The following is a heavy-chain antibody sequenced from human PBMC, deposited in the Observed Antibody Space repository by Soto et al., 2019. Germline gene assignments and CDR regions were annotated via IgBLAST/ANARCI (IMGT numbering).Heavy chain of an antibody. Sequence: GGSLRLSCAASGFTFSDYYMSWIRQAPGKGLEWVSYISNSGNTIYVADSMRGRFTISRDNAKNSLFLQMNSLRADDTAVYYCARDIDNRDYYYGLDVWGQGTTVTVSS. CDR3: ARDIDNRDYYYGLDV. D-gene: IGHD1-20*01. V-gene: IGHV3-11*04. CDR2: ISNSGNTI. CDR1: GFTFSDYY. J-gene: IGHJ6*02.